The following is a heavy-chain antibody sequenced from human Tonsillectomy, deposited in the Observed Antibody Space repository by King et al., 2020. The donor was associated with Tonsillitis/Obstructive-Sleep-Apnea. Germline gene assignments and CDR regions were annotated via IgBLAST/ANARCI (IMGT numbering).Heavy chain of an antibody. CDR3: AREARGGYCSSTSCYRTDAFDI. D-gene: IGHD2-2*01. CDR1: GFTFSSYW. Sequence: VQLVESGGGLVQPGGSLRLSCAASGFTFSSYWMSWVRQAPGKGLEWVANIKQDGSEKYYVDSVKGRFTISRDNAKNSLYLQMNSLRAEDTAVYYCAREARGGYCSSTSCYRTDAFDIWGQGTMVTVSS. CDR2: IKQDGSEK. J-gene: IGHJ3*02. V-gene: IGHV3-7*03.